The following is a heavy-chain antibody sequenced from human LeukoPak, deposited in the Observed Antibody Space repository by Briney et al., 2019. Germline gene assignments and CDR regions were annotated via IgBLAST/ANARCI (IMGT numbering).Heavy chain of an antibody. J-gene: IGHJ4*02. D-gene: IGHD3-22*01. V-gene: IGHV3-7*01. CDR3: AREGSTMIVHDY. Sequence: GGSLRLSCADSGFTFRSHWMSWVRQAPGKGLEWVANIKQDEIEKHYVDSVKGRFTISRDNAKNSVYLQMDSLRSEDTAVYYCAREGSTMIVHDYWGQGTLVTVSA. CDR2: IKQDEIEK. CDR1: GFTFRSHW.